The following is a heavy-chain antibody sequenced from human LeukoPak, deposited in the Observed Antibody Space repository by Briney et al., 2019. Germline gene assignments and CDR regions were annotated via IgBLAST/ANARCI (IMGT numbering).Heavy chain of an antibody. Sequence: SETLSLTCTVSGGSISSYYWSWIRQPPGKGLEWIGYIYYSGSTNYNPSLKSRVTISVDTSKNQFSLKLSSVTAADTAAYYCARDQRYCSGGSCYYHAYNWFDPWGQGTLVTVSS. CDR2: IYYSGST. V-gene: IGHV4-59*01. CDR1: GGSISSYY. CDR3: ARDQRYCSGGSCYYHAYNWFDP. D-gene: IGHD2-15*01. J-gene: IGHJ5*02.